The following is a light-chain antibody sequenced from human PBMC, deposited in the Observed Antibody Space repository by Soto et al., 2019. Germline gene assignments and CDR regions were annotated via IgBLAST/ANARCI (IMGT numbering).Light chain of an antibody. CDR2: GAS. J-gene: IGKJ2*01. CDR1: QSVSNK. V-gene: IGKV3-15*01. CDR3: QQYSNWPYT. Sequence: EIVMTQSPATLSVSPGERATLSCRASQSVSNKLAWYQQKPGQAPRLLIYGASTRATGIPARFSGSGSGTEFTLPISSLQSEDFAVYYCQQYSNWPYTFGQGTKLEIK.